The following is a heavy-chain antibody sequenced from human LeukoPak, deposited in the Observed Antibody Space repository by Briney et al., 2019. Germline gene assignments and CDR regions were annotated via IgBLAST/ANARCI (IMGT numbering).Heavy chain of an antibody. CDR1: GGSISSYY. Sequence: SETLSLTCTVSGGSISSYYWSWIRQPPGKGLEWIGYIYYSGSTNYNPSLKSRVTISVDTSKNQFSLKLSSVTAADTAVYYCARDRSRTVGATNFDYWGQGTLVTVSS. CDR3: ARDRSRTVGATNFDY. J-gene: IGHJ4*02. CDR2: IYYSGST. V-gene: IGHV4-59*01. D-gene: IGHD1-26*01.